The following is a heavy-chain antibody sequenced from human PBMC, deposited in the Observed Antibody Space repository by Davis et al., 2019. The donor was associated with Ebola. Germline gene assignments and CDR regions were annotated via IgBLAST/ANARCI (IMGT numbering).Heavy chain of an antibody. Sequence: GESLKISCAASGFTFSSYGMHWVRQAPGKGLEWVAVIWYDGSNKYYADSVKGRFTISRDNSKNTLYLQMNSLRAEDTAVYYCAKERLLGYCSSTSCYYYGMDVWGQGTTVTVSS. CDR1: GFTFSSYG. D-gene: IGHD2-2*01. J-gene: IGHJ6*02. CDR3: AKERLLGYCSSTSCYYYGMDV. V-gene: IGHV3-30*02. CDR2: IWYDGSNK.